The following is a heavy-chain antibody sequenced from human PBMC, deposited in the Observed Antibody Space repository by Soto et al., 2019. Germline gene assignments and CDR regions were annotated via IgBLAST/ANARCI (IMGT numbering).Heavy chain of an antibody. Sequence: GGSLRLSCAASGFTVSSYHMSWVRQAPGKGLEWVSVIYSAGSADFADSVKGRFTISRDNSKNTLYLQMSSLRAEDTAVYYCARVPSSSYHYFDYWGQGTLVTVSS. CDR2: IYSAGSA. V-gene: IGHV3-66*01. J-gene: IGHJ4*02. CDR3: ARVPSSSYHYFDY. D-gene: IGHD6-13*01. CDR1: GFTVSSYH.